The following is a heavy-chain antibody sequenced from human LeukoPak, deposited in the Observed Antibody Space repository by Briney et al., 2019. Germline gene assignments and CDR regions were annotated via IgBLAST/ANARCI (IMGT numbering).Heavy chain of an antibody. V-gene: IGHV4-59*01. CDR2: FYYSGNT. J-gene: IGHJ4*02. CDR1: GGPINNYY. Sequence: SETLSLTCTVSGGPINNYYWSWIRQPPGKGLEWIGCFYYSGNTNYNPSLKSRVTISVDTSKNQFSLNLSSVTAADTAVYYCARGRVAGFYWGQGNLVTVSS. D-gene: IGHD6-19*01. CDR3: ARGRVAGFY.